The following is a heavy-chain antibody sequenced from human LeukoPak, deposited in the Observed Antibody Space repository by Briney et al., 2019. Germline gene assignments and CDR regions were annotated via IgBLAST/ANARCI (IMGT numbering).Heavy chain of an antibody. Sequence: GGSLILCCAASGYIFSSYARSWVRQAPGRVLQWVSAYCDNGGCTDDAYCVKCRFTTSRDNSKNTLYLQMGGLRAEDTAIYYCAKPPTTVTTRGFDYWGQGTLVTVSP. V-gene: IGHV3-23*01. CDR1: GYIFSSYA. D-gene: IGHD4-17*01. J-gene: IGHJ4*02. CDR3: AKPPTTVTTRGFDY. CDR2: YCDNGGCT.